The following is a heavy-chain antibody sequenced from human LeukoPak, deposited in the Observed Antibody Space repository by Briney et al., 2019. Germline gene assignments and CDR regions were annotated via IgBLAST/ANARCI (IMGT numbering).Heavy chain of an antibody. V-gene: IGHV4-34*01. CDR2: INHSGST. CDR1: GGSFSGYY. D-gene: IGHD1-26*01. Sequence: PSETLSLTCAVYGGSFSGYYWSWIRQPPGKGLEWIGEINHSGSTNYNPSLKSRVTISVDTSKNQFSLKLSSVTAADTAVYYCARGVSGSYWDWFDPWGQGTMVTVSS. CDR3: ARGVSGSYWDWFDP. J-gene: IGHJ5*02.